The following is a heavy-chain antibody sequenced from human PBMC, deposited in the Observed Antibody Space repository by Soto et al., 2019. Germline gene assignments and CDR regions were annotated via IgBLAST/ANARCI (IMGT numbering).Heavy chain of an antibody. D-gene: IGHD5-18*01. CDR2: IIPIFGTA. V-gene: IGHV1-69*12. J-gene: IGHJ3*02. CDR1: GGTFSSYA. CDR3: ARDRDTAMVISAFDI. Sequence: QVQLVQSGAEVKKPGSSVKVSCKASGGTFSSYAISWVRQAPGQGLEWMGGIIPIFGTANYAQKFQGRVTIPEDLSTXTAYMELSSLRSEDTAVYYCARDRDTAMVISAFDIWGQGTMVTVSS.